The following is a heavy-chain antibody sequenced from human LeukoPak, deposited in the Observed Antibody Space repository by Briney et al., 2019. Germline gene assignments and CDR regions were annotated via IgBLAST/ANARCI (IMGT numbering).Heavy chain of an antibody. CDR1: GGSFSGYY. D-gene: IGHD3-10*01. V-gene: IGHV4-34*01. J-gene: IGHJ4*02. Sequence: PSETLSLTCAVYGGSFSGYYWSWIRQPPGKGPEWIGEINHSGSTNYNPSLKSRVTISVDTSKNQFSLKLSSVTAADTAVYYCARRTTITMVRGVIIKPRYFDYWGQGTLVTVSS. CDR2: INHSGST. CDR3: ARRTTITMVRGVIIKPRYFDY.